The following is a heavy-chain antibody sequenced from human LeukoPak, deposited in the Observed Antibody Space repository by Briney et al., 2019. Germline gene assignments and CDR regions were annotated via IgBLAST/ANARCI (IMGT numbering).Heavy chain of an antibody. V-gene: IGHV4-59*01. J-gene: IGHJ4*02. D-gene: IGHD6-19*01. CDR3: AQAGTGLRYFDY. Sequence: SETLSLTCTVSGGSISSYYWSWIRQPPGKGLEWIGYIFYSGSTNYNPSLKSRVTISVDTSKNQFSLKLSSVTAADTAVYYCAQAGTGLRYFDYWGQGTLVTVSS. CDR1: GGSISSYY. CDR2: IFYSGST.